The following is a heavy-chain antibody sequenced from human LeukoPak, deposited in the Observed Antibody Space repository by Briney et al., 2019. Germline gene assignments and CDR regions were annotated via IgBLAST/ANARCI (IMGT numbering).Heavy chain of an antibody. Sequence: GESLKISCQGSGYSFTRNWIGWVRQMPGKGLEWMGIMYPGDSETRYSPSFQSQVTISADKSISTAYLQWSSLKASDTAMYYCVTTLYSGIYSDAFDMWGQGTMVTVSS. CDR1: GYSFTRNW. D-gene: IGHD1-26*01. CDR3: VTTLYSGIYSDAFDM. J-gene: IGHJ3*02. CDR2: MYPGDSET. V-gene: IGHV5-51*01.